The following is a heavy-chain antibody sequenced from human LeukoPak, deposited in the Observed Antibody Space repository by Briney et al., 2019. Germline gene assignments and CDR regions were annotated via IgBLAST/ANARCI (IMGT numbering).Heavy chain of an antibody. J-gene: IGHJ4*02. D-gene: IGHD5-18*01. CDR1: GFTFSSYW. Sequence: GGSLRLSCAASGFTFSSYWMSWVRQAPGKGLEWVANIKQDGSEKYYVDSVKGRFTISRDNAKNSLYLQMNSMRAEDTAVYYCARDLPIDTAMVESNGFDYWGQGTLVTVSS. CDR3: ARDLPIDTAMVESNGFDY. CDR2: IKQDGSEK. V-gene: IGHV3-7*01.